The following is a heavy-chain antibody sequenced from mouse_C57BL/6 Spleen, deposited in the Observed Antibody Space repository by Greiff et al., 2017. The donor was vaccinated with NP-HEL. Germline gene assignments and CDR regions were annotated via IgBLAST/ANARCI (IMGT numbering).Heavy chain of an antibody. CDR3: AMPLYYINEAWFAY. CDR1: GYAFSSYW. CDR2: IYPGDGDT. D-gene: IGHD2-5*01. V-gene: IGHV1-80*01. J-gene: IGHJ3*01. Sequence: VQLQQSGAELVKPGASVKISCKASGYAFSSYWMNWVKQRPGKGLEWIGQIYPGDGDTNYNGKFKGKATLTADKSTSTAYMQHIILTSEDSAVYFCAMPLYYINEAWFAYWGQGTLVTVSA.